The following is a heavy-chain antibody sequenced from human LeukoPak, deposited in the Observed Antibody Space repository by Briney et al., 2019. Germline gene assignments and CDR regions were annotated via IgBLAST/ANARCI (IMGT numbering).Heavy chain of an antibody. CDR1: GYSISSSSYY. D-gene: IGHD3-3*01. Sequence: SETLSLTCTVSGYSISSSSYYWGWIRQPPGKGLEWIGSIYYSGSTYYNPSLKSRVTISVDTSKNQFSLKLSSVTAADTAVYYCARGVGRYDFWSGYNYRPYYYYYMDVWGKGTTVTVSS. J-gene: IGHJ6*03. V-gene: IGHV4-39*07. CDR3: ARGVGRYDFWSGYNYRPYYYYYMDV. CDR2: IYYSGST.